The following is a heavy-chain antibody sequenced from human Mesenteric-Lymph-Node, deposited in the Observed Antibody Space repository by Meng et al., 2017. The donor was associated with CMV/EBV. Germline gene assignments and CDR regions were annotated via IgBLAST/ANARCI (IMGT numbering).Heavy chain of an antibody. D-gene: IGHD4-11*01. J-gene: IGHJ1*01. CDR3: STHNYDQRFA. CDR2: IRSKTDGGKT. CDR1: GSIFSNAW. V-gene: IGHV3-15*07. Sequence: EVRLVHSGGGVVVPGGSLRLSCAASGSIFSNAWMSWVRQAPGKGLEWVGRIRSKTDGGKTDYAAPVQGRFTISRDDSKNILFLQMNSLRTEDTALYFCSTHNYDQRFAWGHGTLVTVSS.